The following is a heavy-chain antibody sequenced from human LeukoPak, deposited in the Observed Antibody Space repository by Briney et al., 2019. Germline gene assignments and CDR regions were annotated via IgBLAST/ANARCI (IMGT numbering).Heavy chain of an antibody. CDR1: GFTFSSYG. CDR3: ARDGSPGITMIVVANIDY. V-gene: IGHV3-30*03. J-gene: IGHJ4*02. CDR2: ISYDGSNK. Sequence: SGGSLRLSCAASGFTFSSYGMHWVRQAPGKGLEWVAVISYDGSNKYYADSVKGRFTISRDNSKNTLYLQMNSLRAEDTAVYYCARDGSPGITMIVVANIDYWGQGTLVTVSS. D-gene: IGHD3-22*01.